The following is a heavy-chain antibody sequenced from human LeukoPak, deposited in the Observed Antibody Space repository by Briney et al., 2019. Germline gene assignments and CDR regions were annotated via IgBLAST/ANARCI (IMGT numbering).Heavy chain of an antibody. Sequence: SETLSLTCAVYGGSFSGYYWRWLRQPPGGGLVGIGELNHSGSTNYNPSLKSRVTISVDTSKNQYSLKLSSVTAADTAVYYCARARMRFNRLDYFDYWGQGTLVTVSS. CDR3: ARARMRFNRLDYFDY. CDR1: GGSFSGYY. J-gene: IGHJ4*02. D-gene: IGHD1-14*01. V-gene: IGHV4-34*01. CDR2: LNHSGST.